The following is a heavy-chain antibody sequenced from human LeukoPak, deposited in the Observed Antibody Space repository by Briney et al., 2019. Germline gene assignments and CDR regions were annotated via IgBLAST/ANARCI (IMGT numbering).Heavy chain of an antibody. D-gene: IGHD3-10*01. CDR3: ARSITMVRGVPLPYYFDY. CDR1: GFTFSDYY. J-gene: IGHJ4*02. V-gene: IGHV3-11*01. CDR2: ISSSGSTI. Sequence: PGGSLRLSCAASGFTFSDYYMSWIRQAPGKGLEWVSYISSSGSTIYYADSVKGRFTISRDNAKNSLYLQMNSLRAEDTAVYYCARSITMVRGVPLPYYFDYRGQGTLVTVSS.